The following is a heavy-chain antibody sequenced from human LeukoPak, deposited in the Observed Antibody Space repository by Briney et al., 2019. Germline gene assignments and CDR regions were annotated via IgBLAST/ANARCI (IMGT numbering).Heavy chain of an antibody. CDR3: ARVGSSWYKCFDY. V-gene: IGHV4-59*01. J-gene: IGHJ4*02. Sequence: SETLSLTCTVSGGSISSYYWSWIRQPPGKGLEWIGYIYYSGSTNYNPSLKSRVTISVDTSKNQFSLKLSSVTAADTAVYYCARVGSSWYKCFDYWGQGTLVTVSS. D-gene: IGHD6-13*01. CDR1: GGSISSYY. CDR2: IYYSGST.